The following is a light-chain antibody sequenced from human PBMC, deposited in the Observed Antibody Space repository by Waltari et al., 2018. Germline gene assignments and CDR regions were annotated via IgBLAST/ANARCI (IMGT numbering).Light chain of an antibody. CDR1: QSISSY. V-gene: IGKV1-39*01. CDR2: DAS. J-gene: IGKJ3*01. CDR3: QQSYSLSFT. Sequence: DIQMTQSPSSLSASVGDRVTITCRARQSISSYLNWYQQKPGKAPKLLIYDASSLQSGVPSRFSGSGSGTDFTLTISSLQPEDFATYFCQQSYSLSFTFGPGTKVDIK.